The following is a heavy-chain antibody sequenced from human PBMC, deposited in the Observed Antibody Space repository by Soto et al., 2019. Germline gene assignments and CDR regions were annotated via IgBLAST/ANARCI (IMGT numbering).Heavy chain of an antibody. J-gene: IGHJ3*02. D-gene: IGHD4-17*01. V-gene: IGHV4-31*03. CDR1: GGSISSGGYY. CDR2: IYYSGST. Sequence: SETLSLTCTVSGGSISSGGYYWSWIRQHPGKGLEWIGYIYYSGSTYYNPSLKSRVTISVDTSKNQFSLKLSSVTAADTAVYYCARDLRYGDYRDAFDIWGQGTMVTVSS. CDR3: ARDLRYGDYRDAFDI.